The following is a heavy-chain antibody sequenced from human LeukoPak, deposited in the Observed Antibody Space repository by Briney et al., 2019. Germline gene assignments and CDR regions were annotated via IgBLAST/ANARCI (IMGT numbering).Heavy chain of an antibody. CDR2: INHSGST. CDR1: GGSFSGYY. J-gene: IGHJ4*02. D-gene: IGHD1-26*01. CDR3: ARVRRYSGSYFDY. Sequence: SETLSLTCAVYGGSFSGYYWSWIRQPPGKGLEWIGEINHSGSTNYNPSLKSRVTISVDTSKNQFSLKLSSVTAADTAVYYCARVRRYSGSYFDYWGQGTLVTVSS. V-gene: IGHV4-34*01.